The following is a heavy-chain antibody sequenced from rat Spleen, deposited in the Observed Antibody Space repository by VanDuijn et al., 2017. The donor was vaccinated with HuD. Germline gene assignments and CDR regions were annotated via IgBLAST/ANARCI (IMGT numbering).Heavy chain of an antibody. V-gene: IGHV2-43*01. CDR1: GFSLTSYH. CDR2: IWTGGTT. J-gene: IGHJ2*01. Sequence: QVQLRESGPGLVQPSQTLSLTCTVSGFSLTSYHVTWVRQPPGKGLEWMGIIWTGGTTTYNSLLKSRLSISRDTSKSQVFLKMNSLQTEDTATYYCARDPLLGAPFDYWGQGVMVTVSS. CDR3: ARDPLLGAPFDY. D-gene: IGHD5-1*01.